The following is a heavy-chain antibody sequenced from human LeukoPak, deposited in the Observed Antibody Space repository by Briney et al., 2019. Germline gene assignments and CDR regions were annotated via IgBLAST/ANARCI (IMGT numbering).Heavy chain of an antibody. CDR1: GYSISSGYY. D-gene: IGHD3-22*01. Sequence: SETLSLTCTVSGYSISSGYYWGWIRQPPGKGLEWIGSIYHSGNTYYNPSLKSRVTIPVDTSKNQFSLKLSSVTAADTAVYYCARRLYDSSGYSDYWGQGTLVTVSS. CDR3: ARRLYDSSGYSDY. CDR2: IYHSGNT. V-gene: IGHV4-38-2*02. J-gene: IGHJ4*02.